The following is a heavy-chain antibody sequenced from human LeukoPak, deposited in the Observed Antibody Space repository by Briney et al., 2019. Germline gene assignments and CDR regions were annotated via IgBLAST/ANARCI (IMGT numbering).Heavy chain of an antibody. CDR2: IRYGGSNK. J-gene: IGHJ6*03. CDR3: AKFYYDSSGYYLGRYMDV. D-gene: IGHD3-22*01. Sequence: PGGSLRLSCAASGFTFSSYGLHWVRQAPGKGLEWVAFIRYGGSNKYYADSVKGRFTISRDNSKNTLYLQMNSLRAEDTAVYYCAKFYYDSSGYYLGRYMDVWGKGTTVTVSS. V-gene: IGHV3-30*02. CDR1: GFTFSSYG.